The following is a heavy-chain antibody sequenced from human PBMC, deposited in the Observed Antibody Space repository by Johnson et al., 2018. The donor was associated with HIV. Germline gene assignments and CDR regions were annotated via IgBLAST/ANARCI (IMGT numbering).Heavy chain of an antibody. CDR2: IKSKADGETT. J-gene: IGHJ3*02. V-gene: IGHV3-15*01. Sequence: VQLVESGGGLVKPGESLRLSCAASGFSFSNAWMTWVRQAPGKGLEWVGRIKSKADGETTDYAAPVRGRFSISRDDSQDTLYLQMDSLKTEDTAVYYCATDPYYDYLVGNDRHDAVEIWGQGTMVTVSS. D-gene: IGHD3-16*02. CDR3: ATDPYYDYLVGNDRHDAVEI. CDR1: GFSFSNAW.